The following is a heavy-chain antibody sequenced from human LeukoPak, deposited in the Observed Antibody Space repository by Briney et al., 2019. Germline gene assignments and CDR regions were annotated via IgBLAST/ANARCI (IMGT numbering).Heavy chain of an antibody. Sequence: GESLKISCKGFGYSFTYYWIGWVRQMPGKGLKWMGIIYPGDSDTRYRPSFQGQVTISVDKSISTAYLQWSSLKASDTAMYYCARQDGNSKYYFDYWGQGTLVTVSS. J-gene: IGHJ4*02. CDR2: IYPGDSDT. D-gene: IGHD1-1*01. CDR1: GYSFTYYW. V-gene: IGHV5-51*01. CDR3: ARQDGNSKYYFDY.